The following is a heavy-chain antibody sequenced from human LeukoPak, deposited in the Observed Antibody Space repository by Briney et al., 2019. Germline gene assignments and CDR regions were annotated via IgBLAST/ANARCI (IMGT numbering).Heavy chain of an antibody. CDR1: GFTFSSYA. Sequence: PGGSLRLSCAASGFTFSSYAMSWVRQAPGKGLEWVSAISGSGGSTYYADSVKGRFTISRDNAKNTLYLQMNSLRAEDTAVYYCARDPLTYYYDSSGYPDYWGQGTLVTVSS. J-gene: IGHJ4*02. CDR3: ARDPLTYYYDSSGYPDY. CDR2: ISGSGGST. V-gene: IGHV3-23*01. D-gene: IGHD3-22*01.